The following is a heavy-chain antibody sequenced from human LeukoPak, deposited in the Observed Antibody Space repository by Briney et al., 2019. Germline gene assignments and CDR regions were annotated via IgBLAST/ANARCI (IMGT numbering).Heavy chain of an antibody. Sequence: PSHTLSLPCTVSGGSLSSGTYYCGSIRQPAGKGLEWVGRISSNGRPRYKPSLQSRDTLSLDTSKNRFSLKLSSVTATDAAVYYCAIHDYGDRDAFDIWGQGKMVTVSS. CDR1: GGSLSSGTYY. V-gene: IGHV4-61*02. CDR2: ISSNGRP. D-gene: IGHD4-17*01. J-gene: IGHJ3*02. CDR3: AIHDYGDRDAFDI.